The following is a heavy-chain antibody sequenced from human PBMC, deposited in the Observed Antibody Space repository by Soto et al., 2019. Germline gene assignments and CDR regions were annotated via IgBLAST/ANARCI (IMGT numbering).Heavy chain of an antibody. CDR3: AKVVRDFWSGLHDYYYYGMDV. D-gene: IGHD3-3*01. CDR2: ISGSGGST. CDR1: GFTFSSYA. Sequence: GGSLRLSCAASGFTFSSYAMSWVRQAPGKGLEWVSAISGSGGSTYYADSVKGRFTISRDNSKNTLYLQMNSLRAEDTAVYYCAKVVRDFWSGLHDYYYYGMDVWGQGTTVTVSS. J-gene: IGHJ6*02. V-gene: IGHV3-23*01.